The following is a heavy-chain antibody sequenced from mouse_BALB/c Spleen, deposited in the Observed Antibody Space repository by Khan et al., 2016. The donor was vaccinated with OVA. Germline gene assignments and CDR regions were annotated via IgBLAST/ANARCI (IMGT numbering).Heavy chain of an antibody. J-gene: IGHJ1*01. D-gene: IGHD3-2*01. CDR1: GYTFTDYS. Sequence: QIQLVQSGPELKKPGETVKISCKASGYTFTDYSMNWVKQAPGKGLKWMGWINTETGEPTYADDFKGRFAFSLETSASTAYLQINNLKNEDTATYCGAGRRQWYFDVWGAGTTVTVSS. CDR2: INTETGEP. V-gene: IGHV9-2-1*01. CDR3: AGRRQWYFDV.